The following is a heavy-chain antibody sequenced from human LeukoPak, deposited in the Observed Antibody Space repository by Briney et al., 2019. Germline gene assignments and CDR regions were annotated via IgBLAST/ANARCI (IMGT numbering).Heavy chain of an antibody. J-gene: IGHJ4*02. CDR3: ARTYHYDSSGYFLPPYFDY. D-gene: IGHD3-22*01. CDR2: IYYRGST. V-gene: IGHV4-39*01. CDR1: GGSISSSNYY. Sequence: SETLSLTCTVSGGSISSSNYYWGWIRQPPGKGLEWIGSIYYRGSTYYNPSLKSRVTISVDTSENQFSLKVTSVAAADTAVYYCARTYHYDSSGYFLPPYFDYWGQGTLVTVSS.